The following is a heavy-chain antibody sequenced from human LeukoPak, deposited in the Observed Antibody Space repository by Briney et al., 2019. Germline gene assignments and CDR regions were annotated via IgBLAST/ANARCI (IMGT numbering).Heavy chain of an antibody. J-gene: IGHJ3*02. CDR1: GGTFSSYA. D-gene: IGHD1-26*01. Sequence: ASVKVSCKASGGTFSSYAISWVRQAPGQGLEWMGGIIPIFGTANYAQKFQGRVTITTDESTSTAYMELCSLRSEDTAVYYCAGRSGSYSEGAFDIWGQGTMVTVSS. V-gene: IGHV1-69*05. CDR3: AGRSGSYSEGAFDI. CDR2: IIPIFGTA.